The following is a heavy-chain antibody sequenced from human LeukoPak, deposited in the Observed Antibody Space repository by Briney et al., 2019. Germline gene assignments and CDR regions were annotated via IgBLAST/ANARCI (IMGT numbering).Heavy chain of an antibody. Sequence: SETLSLTCTVSGGSISSYYWSWIRQPPGKGLEWIGYIYYSGSTNYNPSLKSRVTISVDTSKNQFSLKLSSVTAADTAVYYCERDSLVRGVSYGMDVWGKGTTVTVSS. CDR2: IYYSGST. V-gene: IGHV4-59*01. CDR1: GGSISSYY. J-gene: IGHJ6*04. D-gene: IGHD3-10*01. CDR3: ERDSLVRGVSYGMDV.